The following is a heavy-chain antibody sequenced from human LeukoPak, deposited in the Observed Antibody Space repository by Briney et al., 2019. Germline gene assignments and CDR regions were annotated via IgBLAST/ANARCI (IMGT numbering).Heavy chain of an antibody. CDR2: IYHSGST. J-gene: IGHJ3*02. CDR1: GGSISSGGYS. CDR3: ARSRIAAAGDDAFDI. Sequence: SETLSLTCAVSGGSISSGGYSWSWIRQPPGKGLEWIGYIYHSGSTYYNPSLKSRVTISVDRSKNQFSLELSSVSAADTAVYYCARSRIAAAGDDAFDIWGQGTMVTVSS. V-gene: IGHV4-30-2*01. D-gene: IGHD6-13*01.